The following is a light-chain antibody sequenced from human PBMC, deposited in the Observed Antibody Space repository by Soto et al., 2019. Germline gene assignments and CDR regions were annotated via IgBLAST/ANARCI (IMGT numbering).Light chain of an antibody. Sequence: DIQMTQSPSTLSASVGDRVTITCRASQSISGWLAWYQQKPGKAPRLLIYKASNLQSGVPSRFSGSGSGTEFTLTINNLQPDDYATYYCQEYNSHSRYT. J-gene: IGKJ2*01. CDR3: QEYNSHSRYT. CDR1: QSISGW. V-gene: IGKV1-5*03. CDR2: KAS.